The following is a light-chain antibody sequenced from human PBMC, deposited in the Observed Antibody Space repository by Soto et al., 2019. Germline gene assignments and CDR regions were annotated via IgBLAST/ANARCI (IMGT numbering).Light chain of an antibody. V-gene: IGKV2-30*01. J-gene: IGKJ1*01. CDR1: QSLVDSDGSTF. Sequence: DVVMTQSPLSLPVTLGQPASISCRSSQSLVDSDGSTFLNWFQQRPGQSPRRLIYRVSNRDSGVPDRFSGSGSGTDFTLKISRVEAEDVGVYYCLQGTHWPWTFGQGTKVEIK. CDR2: RVS. CDR3: LQGTHWPWT.